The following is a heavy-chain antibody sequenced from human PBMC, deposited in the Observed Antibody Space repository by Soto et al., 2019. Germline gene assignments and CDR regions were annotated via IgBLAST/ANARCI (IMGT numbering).Heavy chain of an antibody. J-gene: IGHJ3*02. CDR1: GGSVSSGSYY. CDR3: ARAYGGDAFDI. Sequence: QVQLQESGPGLVKPSETLSLTCTVSGGSVSSGSYYWSWIRQPPGKGLEWIGYIYYSGSTNYNPSPGSRVTISVDTSKNPFSLKLSSVTAADTAVYYCARAYGGDAFDIWGQGTMVTVSS. D-gene: IGHD2-8*01. V-gene: IGHV4-61*01. CDR2: IYYSGST.